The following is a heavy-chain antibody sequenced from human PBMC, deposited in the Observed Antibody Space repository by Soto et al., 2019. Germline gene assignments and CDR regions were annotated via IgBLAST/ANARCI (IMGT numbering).Heavy chain of an antibody. Sequence: GGSLRLSCAAAGFPFSNAWINWVRQVPGKGLEWVGRVKSKTDGGSSDYAAPVKGRFAVSRDDSKNIVYLQMNSLKIEDTGVYYCTTDSRTTLPEIRFDYWGHGTQVTVSS. CDR3: TTDSRTTLPEIRFDY. V-gene: IGHV3-15*07. CDR2: VKSKTDGGSS. J-gene: IGHJ4*01. CDR1: GFPFSNAW. D-gene: IGHD1-26*01.